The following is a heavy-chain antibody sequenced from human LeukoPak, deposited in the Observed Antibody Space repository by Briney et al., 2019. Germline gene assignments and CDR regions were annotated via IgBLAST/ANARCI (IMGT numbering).Heavy chain of an antibody. V-gene: IGHV3-53*01. CDR1: GFTVSSNY. CDR2: IYSGGST. Sequence: GGSLRLSCAASGFTVSSNYMSWVRQAPGKGLEWVSVIYSGGSTYYADSVKGRFTISRDNSKNTLYLQMNGLRAEDTAVYYCARSSDTAMGSGFDYWGQGTLVTVSS. J-gene: IGHJ4*02. CDR3: ARSSDTAMGSGFDY. D-gene: IGHD5-18*01.